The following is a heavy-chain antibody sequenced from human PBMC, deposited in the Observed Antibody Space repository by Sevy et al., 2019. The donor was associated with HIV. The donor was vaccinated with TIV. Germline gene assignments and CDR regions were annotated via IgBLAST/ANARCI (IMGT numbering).Heavy chain of an antibody. CDR2: IYRDGRT. CDR1: GLSVSDNS. V-gene: IGHV3-66*01. J-gene: IGHJ6*02. D-gene: IGHD3-22*01. CDR3: ARDRYYDASGYYYYYYGMDV. Sequence: GGSLRLSCAASGLSVSDNSMNWVRQAPGKGLELVSVIYRDGRTYYPDSVKGRFSISRDNSKNTLYLHMKSLRPEDTAVYYCARDRYYDASGYYYYYYGMDVWGQGTTVTVSS.